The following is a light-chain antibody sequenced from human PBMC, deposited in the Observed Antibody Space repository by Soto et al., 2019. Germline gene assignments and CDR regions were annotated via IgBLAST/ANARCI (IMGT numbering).Light chain of an antibody. CDR3: QQRSNWLALT. CDR2: DAS. CDR1: QTIANS. V-gene: IGKV3-11*01. J-gene: IGKJ4*01. Sequence: EIVLTQSPATLSLSPGARATLSCRASQTIANSLAWYQHKPGQAPRLLIYDASNRATGIPARFSGSGSGSDFTLTISSLEPEDFAVYYCQQRSNWLALTFGGGTKVEIK.